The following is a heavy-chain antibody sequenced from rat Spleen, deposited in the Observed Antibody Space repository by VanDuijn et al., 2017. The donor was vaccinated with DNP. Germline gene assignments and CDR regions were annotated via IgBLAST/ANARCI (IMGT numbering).Heavy chain of an antibody. CDR1: GFTFXDYA. V-gene: IGHV5-17*01. Sequence: EVQLVESGGGLVQPGRXLKFSCAXSGFTFXDYAXXWVXXAPKEGLEWVATIIFDGSTTYYRDSVKGRFTISRDNAKSTLFLQMDSLRSEDTATYYCTSNPHIRTAAPFDCWGQGVMVTVSS. CDR3: TSNPHIRTAAPFDC. J-gene: IGHJ2*01. CDR2: IIFDGSTT. D-gene: IGHD3-8*01.